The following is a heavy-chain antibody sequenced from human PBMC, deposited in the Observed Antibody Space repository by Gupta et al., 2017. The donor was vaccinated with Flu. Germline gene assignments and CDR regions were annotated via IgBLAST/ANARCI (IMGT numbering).Heavy chain of an antibody. V-gene: IGHV3-15*01. CDR1: GFTFSNAW. CDR3: TTDIVVVPAAIALGTTSFDY. D-gene: IGHD2-2*01. J-gene: IGHJ4*02. CDR2: IKSKTDGWTT. Sequence: EVQLVESGGGLVKPGGSLRLSCAASGFTFSNAWMRWVRQAPGQGLEWVGRIKSKTDGWTTDYASPVKGRFTISRDDSKNTLYLQMNSLKTEDTAVYYCTTDIVVVPAAIALGTTSFDYWGQGTLVTVSS.